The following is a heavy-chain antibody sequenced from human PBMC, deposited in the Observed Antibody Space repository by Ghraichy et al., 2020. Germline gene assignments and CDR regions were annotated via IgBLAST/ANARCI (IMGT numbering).Heavy chain of an antibody. D-gene: IGHD1-26*01. CDR2: ISPYNGNP. V-gene: IGHV1-18*04. CDR1: GYTFTNYG. Sequence: ASVKVSCKASGYTFTNYGISWVRQAPGQGLEWMGWISPYNGNPNYALKLQGRVTMTTDTSTSAAYMELRSLRSDDTAVYYCARPQWERYSWYFDLWGRGTLVTVSS. CDR3: ARPQWERYSWYFDL. J-gene: IGHJ2*01.